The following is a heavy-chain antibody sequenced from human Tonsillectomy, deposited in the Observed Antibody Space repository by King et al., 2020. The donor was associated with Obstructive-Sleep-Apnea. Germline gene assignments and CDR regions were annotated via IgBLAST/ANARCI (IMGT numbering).Heavy chain of an antibody. CDR1: GYSFTSYW. D-gene: IGHD5-18*01. Sequence: QLVQSGAEVKKPGESLKISCKGSGYSFTSYWIGCVRQMPGKALEWMGIIYPGDSDTRYSPSFQCHVPISADKSISTAYLQWSSLKASDTAMYYCSRQGEVDTAMVSPIDYWGQGTLVTVSS. J-gene: IGHJ4*02. CDR3: SRQGEVDTAMVSPIDY. CDR2: IYPGDSDT. V-gene: IGHV5-51*01.